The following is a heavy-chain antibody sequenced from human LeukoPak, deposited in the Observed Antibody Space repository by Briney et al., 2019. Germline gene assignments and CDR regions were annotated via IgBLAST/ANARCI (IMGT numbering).Heavy chain of an antibody. V-gene: IGHV4-39*07. J-gene: IGHJ4*02. CDR3: ARDSGGTSDY. Sequence: PSETLSLTCTVSGGSISSSSYYWGWIRQPPGKGLEWIGSIYYSGSTSYNPSLKSRVTISVDTSKKQFSLKVSSVTAADTAVYYCARDSGGTSDYWGQGTLVTVSS. CDR2: IYYSGST. CDR1: GGSISSSSYY. D-gene: IGHD1-7*01.